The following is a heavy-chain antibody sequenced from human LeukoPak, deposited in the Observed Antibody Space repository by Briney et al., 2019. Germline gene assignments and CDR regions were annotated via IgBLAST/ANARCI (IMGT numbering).Heavy chain of an antibody. CDR1: GGSISSYY. Sequence: SETLSLTCTVSGGSISSYYWSWIRQPPGQGLEWIGYIYYSGSTNYNPSPKSRVTISVDTSKNQFSLKLSSVTAADTAVYYCARHGSSGWYLLYYFDYWGQGPLVSVSS. D-gene: IGHD6-19*01. V-gene: IGHV4-59*08. J-gene: IGHJ4*02. CDR2: IYYSGST. CDR3: ARHGSSGWYLLYYFDY.